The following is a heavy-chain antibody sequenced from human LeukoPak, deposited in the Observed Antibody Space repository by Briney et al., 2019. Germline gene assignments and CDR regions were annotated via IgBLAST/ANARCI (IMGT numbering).Heavy chain of an antibody. J-gene: IGHJ4*02. CDR1: GFTFSSYW. CDR2: IREDGNEK. Sequence: GSLRLSCSASGFTFSSYWMSWVRQTTGKGLECVAKIREDGNEKFYVDSVKGRFTISRDNAKNSVYLQMNSLRAEDTALYHCARDLSPPDYYDSSGYLDYWGQGTLVTVSS. D-gene: IGHD3-22*01. V-gene: IGHV3-7*03. CDR3: ARDLSPPDYYDSSGYLDY.